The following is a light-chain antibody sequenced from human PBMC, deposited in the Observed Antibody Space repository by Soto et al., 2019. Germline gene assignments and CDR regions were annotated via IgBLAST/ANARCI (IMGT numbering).Light chain of an antibody. J-gene: IGKJ1*01. CDR2: GAS. V-gene: IGKV3-15*01. Sequence: EIVMTQSPATLSVSPGERATLSCRASQSVSSNLAWYQHKPGQAPRLLIYGASTRATGIPARFSGSGSGTEFTLTISSLQSEDFAVYYCQQYNNWPRGTFGQGTKVGIK. CDR1: QSVSSN. CDR3: QQYNNWPRGT.